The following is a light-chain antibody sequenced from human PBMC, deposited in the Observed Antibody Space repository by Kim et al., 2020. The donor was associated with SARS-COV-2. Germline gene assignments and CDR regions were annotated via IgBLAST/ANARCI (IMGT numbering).Light chain of an antibody. Sequence: ELTQPPSASGTPGQRVTISCSGSSSNIRSNTVNWYQQLPGTAPKLLIYSNNQRPSGVPDQFSGSKSGTSASLAISGLQSEDGADYYCAAWDDSLNGVVFGGGTQLTVL. CDR3: AAWDDSLNGVV. CDR1: SSNIRSNT. V-gene: IGLV1-44*01. CDR2: SNN. J-gene: IGLJ2*01.